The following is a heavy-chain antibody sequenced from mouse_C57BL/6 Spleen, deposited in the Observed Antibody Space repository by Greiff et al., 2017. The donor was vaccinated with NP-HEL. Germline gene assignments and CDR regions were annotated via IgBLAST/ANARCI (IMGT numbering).Heavy chain of an antibody. J-gene: IGHJ4*01. CDR2: IRSKSNNYAT. CDR3: VRHDGYYHYYAMDY. V-gene: IGHV10-1*01. CDR1: GFSFNTYA. Sequence: EVMLVESGGGLVQPKGSLKLSCAASGFSFNTYAMNWVRQAPGKGLEWVARIRSKSNNYATYYADSVKDRFTISRDDSESMLYLQMNNLKTEDTAMYDCVRHDGYYHYYAMDYWGQGTSVTVSS. D-gene: IGHD2-3*01.